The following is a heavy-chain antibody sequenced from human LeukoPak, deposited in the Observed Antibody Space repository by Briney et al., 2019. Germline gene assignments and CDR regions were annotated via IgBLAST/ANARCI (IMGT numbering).Heavy chain of an antibody. CDR2: INPNSGGT. J-gene: IGHJ4*02. CDR1: GYTFTGYY. V-gene: IGHV1-2*02. CDR3: AGSKDSSGWSEFDY. Sequence: ASVKVSCKASGYTFTGYYMHWVRQAPGQGLEWMGWINPNSGGTNYAQEFQGRVTMTRDTSISTAYMELSRLRSDDTAVYYCAGSKDSSGWSEFDYWGQGTLVTVSS. D-gene: IGHD6-19*01.